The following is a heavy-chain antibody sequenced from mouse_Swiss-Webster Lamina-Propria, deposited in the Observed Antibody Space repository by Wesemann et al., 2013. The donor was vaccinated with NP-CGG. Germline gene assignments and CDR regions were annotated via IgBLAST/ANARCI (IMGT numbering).Heavy chain of an antibody. CDR2: ISSGGSYT. J-gene: IGHJ2*01. Sequence: LEWVATISSGGSYTYYPDSVKGRFTISRDNAKNTLYLQMSSLRSEDTAMYYCASKGDGYYDYWGQGTTLTVSS. CDR3: ASKGDGYYDY. D-gene: IGHD2-3*01. V-gene: IGHV5-9-3*01.